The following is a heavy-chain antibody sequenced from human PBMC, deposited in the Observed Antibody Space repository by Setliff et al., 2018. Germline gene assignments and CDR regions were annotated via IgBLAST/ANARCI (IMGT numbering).Heavy chain of an antibody. V-gene: IGHV3-30*02. CDR3: AKEGMRYWGSPGYMDV. CDR2: IRFDESNK. Sequence: PGGSLRLSCAASVSTLGDYGMHWVRQAPGKGLQWVAFIRFDESNKYYLESVRGRLSISRDNSKNTVYLQMNSLRVEDTAIYYCAKEGMRYWGSPGYMDVWGKGTTVTVSS. CDR1: VSTLGDYG. J-gene: IGHJ6*03. D-gene: IGHD7-27*01.